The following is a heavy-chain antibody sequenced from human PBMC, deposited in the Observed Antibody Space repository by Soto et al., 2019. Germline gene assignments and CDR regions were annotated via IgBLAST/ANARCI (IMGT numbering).Heavy chain of an antibody. Sequence: VQLVQSGAEVTKPGSSVKLSCKASGGTVNRYTISWVRQAPGQGLEWMGGIIPIFGTANDAQKFQGRVAIIADESTRAAYMELRSLRSEDTAVYYCALWGFRDGNNSKYNYSGMDVWGQGTTVTVS. CDR3: ALWGFRDGNNSKYNYSGMDV. J-gene: IGHJ6*02. CDR2: IIPIFGTA. V-gene: IGHV1-69*01. D-gene: IGHD1-1*01. CDR1: GGTVNRYT.